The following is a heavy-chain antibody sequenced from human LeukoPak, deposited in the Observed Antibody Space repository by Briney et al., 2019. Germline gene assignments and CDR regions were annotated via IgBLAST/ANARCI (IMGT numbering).Heavy chain of an antibody. CDR1: GFTFSSYA. J-gene: IGHJ3*02. Sequence: PGGSLRLSCAASGFTFSSYAMSWVRQAPGKGLEWVSAISGNGGSTYYADSVKGRFTISRDNSKNTAYLQMNSLETEDTAVYYCTRHSGTLDAFDIWGQGTMVTVSS. CDR2: ISGNGGST. V-gene: IGHV3-23*01. CDR3: TRHSGTLDAFDI. D-gene: IGHD1-26*01.